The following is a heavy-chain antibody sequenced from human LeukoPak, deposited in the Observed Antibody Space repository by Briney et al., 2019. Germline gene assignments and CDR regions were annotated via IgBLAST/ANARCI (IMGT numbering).Heavy chain of an antibody. Sequence: ASVKVSCKASGGTFSSHAISWVRQAPGQGLEWMGGIIPIFGTANYAQKFQGRVTITADESTSTAYMELSSLRSEDTAVYYCAREGPYSSGWDLDYWGQGTLVTVSS. V-gene: IGHV1-69*13. CDR2: IIPIFGTA. D-gene: IGHD6-19*01. J-gene: IGHJ4*02. CDR1: GGTFSSHA. CDR3: AREGPYSSGWDLDY.